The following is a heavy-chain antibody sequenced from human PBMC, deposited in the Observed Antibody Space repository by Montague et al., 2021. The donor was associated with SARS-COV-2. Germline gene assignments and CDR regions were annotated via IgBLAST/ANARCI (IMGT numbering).Heavy chain of an antibody. CDR3: ARHERQWLRLYPYYFDY. CDR2: VSSSGST. Sequence: SETLSLTCTVSGDSITYFYWSWIRQPAGKGLEWIGRVSSSGSTNYNPSLRSRVSMSVDTSKSQFSLKLSSVTAADTAVYYCARHERQWLRLYPYYFDYWGQGTLVTVSS. J-gene: IGHJ4*02. V-gene: IGHV4-4*07. CDR1: GDSITYFY. D-gene: IGHD5-12*01.